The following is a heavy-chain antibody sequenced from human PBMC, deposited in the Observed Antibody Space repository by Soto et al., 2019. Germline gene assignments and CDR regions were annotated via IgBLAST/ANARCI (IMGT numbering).Heavy chain of an antibody. CDR3: ARVVSDSGSHPNWNDFLYYYNGMDV. Sequence: QVQLVQSGAEVKKPGASVKVSCKASGYTFTSYGISWVRQAPGQGLEWMGWISAYNGNTNYAQKLQGRVTMTTDTSTSIAYMELRSLRSDDTAVYYCARVVSDSGSHPNWNDFLYYYNGMDVWGQGTTVTVSS. J-gene: IGHJ6*02. D-gene: IGHD1-20*01. V-gene: IGHV1-18*01. CDR1: GYTFTSYG. CDR2: ISAYNGNT.